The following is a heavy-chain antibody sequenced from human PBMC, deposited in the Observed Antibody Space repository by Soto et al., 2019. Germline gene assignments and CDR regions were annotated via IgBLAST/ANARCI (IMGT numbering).Heavy chain of an antibody. CDR2: IYYTGKS. J-gene: IGHJ5*02. V-gene: IGHV4-30-4*02. Sequence: KPSETLSLTCTVSGDSIRSGGSYWSWIRQSLGKGKEWIGDIYYTGKSHYNPTLKSRLSMSSVTSEHQFSRYVKTVVAEGAAVYYCARGITSHSSWIDPWGQGTPVTVSS. CDR3: ARGITSHSSWIDP. CDR1: GDSIRSGGSY. D-gene: IGHD3-10*01.